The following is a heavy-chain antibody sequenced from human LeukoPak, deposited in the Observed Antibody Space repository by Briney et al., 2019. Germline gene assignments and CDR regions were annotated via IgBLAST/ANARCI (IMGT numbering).Heavy chain of an antibody. CDR2: INGDGSST. Sequence: GGSLRLSCAASGFTFSSYWMHWVRQAPGKGLVWVSRINGDGSSTAYADSVKGRFTISRDNAKNTLYLQMNSLTAEDTAVYYCARGPPWYFDLWGRGTLTVSS. CDR1: GFTFSSYW. CDR3: ARGPPWYFDL. J-gene: IGHJ2*01. V-gene: IGHV3-74*01. D-gene: IGHD6-25*01.